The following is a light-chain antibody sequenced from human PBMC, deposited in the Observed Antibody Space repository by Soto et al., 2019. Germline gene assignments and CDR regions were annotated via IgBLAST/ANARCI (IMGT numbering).Light chain of an antibody. V-gene: IGLV1-44*01. CDR3: AAWDDSLNGVV. CDR1: SSNIGNNP. Sequence: QSVLTQPPSASGTPGQRVIISCSGGSSNIGNNPVSWYQHLPGSTPRPLIYSSNLRPSGVPDRFSGSKSGTSASLAISGLQSEDEADYCCAAWDDSLNGVVFGGGTQLTVL. CDR2: SSN. J-gene: IGLJ2*01.